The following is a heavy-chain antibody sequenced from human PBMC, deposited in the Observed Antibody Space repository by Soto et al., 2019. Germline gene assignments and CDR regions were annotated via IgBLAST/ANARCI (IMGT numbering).Heavy chain of an antibody. CDR1: GGSISSGGYS. CDR2: IYHSGST. D-gene: IGHD4-17*01. Sequence: QLQLQESGSGLVKPSQTLSLTCAVSGGSISSGGYSWSWIRQPPGKGLEWIGYIYHSGSTYYNPSLKSRVTISVDRSKNQFSVKLSSVTAADTAVYYCARGRDYGDYGWFDPWGQGTLVTVSS. CDR3: ARGRDYGDYGWFDP. J-gene: IGHJ5*02. V-gene: IGHV4-30-2*01.